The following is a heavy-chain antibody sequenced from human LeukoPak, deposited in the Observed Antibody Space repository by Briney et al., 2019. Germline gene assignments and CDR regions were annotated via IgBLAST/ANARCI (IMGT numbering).Heavy chain of an antibody. Sequence: GGSLRLSCAASGFTFSSYGMHWVRQAPGKGLEWVAVISHDGSNKYYADSVKGRFTISRDNSKNTLYLQMNSLRAEDTAVYYCAKDGYYGSGALYYWGQGTLVTVSS. D-gene: IGHD3-10*01. V-gene: IGHV3-30*18. J-gene: IGHJ4*02. CDR1: GFTFSSYG. CDR3: AKDGYYGSGALYY. CDR2: ISHDGSNK.